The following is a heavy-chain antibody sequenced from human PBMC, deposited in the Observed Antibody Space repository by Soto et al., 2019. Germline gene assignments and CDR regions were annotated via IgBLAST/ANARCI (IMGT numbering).Heavy chain of an antibody. Sequence: PGESLKISCKGSGYSFTSYWIGWVRQMPGKGLEWMGIIYPGDSDTRYSPSFQGQVTISADKSISTAYLQWSSLKASDTAMYYCARTYYYGSGSQYYYYYGMDFWGQGTTVTVSS. CDR2: IYPGDSDT. V-gene: IGHV5-51*01. J-gene: IGHJ6*02. CDR3: ARTYYYGSGSQYYYYYGMDF. D-gene: IGHD3-10*01. CDR1: GYSFTSYW.